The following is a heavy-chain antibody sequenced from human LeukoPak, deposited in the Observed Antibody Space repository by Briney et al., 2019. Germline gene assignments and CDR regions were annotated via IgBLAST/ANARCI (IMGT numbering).Heavy chain of an antibody. V-gene: IGHV3-66*01. Sequence: GGSLRLSCAASGFTFSSNYMSWVRQAPGKGLEWVSVIYSGGSTYYTDSVKGRFTISRDNSKNTLYLQMNSLRAEDTAVYYCARAYEGYYYDSSGSPAGADAFDIWGQGTMVTVSS. J-gene: IGHJ3*02. CDR2: IYSGGST. CDR3: ARAYEGYYYDSSGSPAGADAFDI. D-gene: IGHD3-22*01. CDR1: GFTFSSNY.